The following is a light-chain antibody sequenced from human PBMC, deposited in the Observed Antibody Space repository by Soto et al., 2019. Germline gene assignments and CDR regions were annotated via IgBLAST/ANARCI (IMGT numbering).Light chain of an antibody. J-gene: IGKJ1*01. CDR1: QGIRND. Sequence: IQLTQSPSSLSASVGDRVTITCRASQGIRNDLGWYQQKPGKAPQRLVFASYNLQSGVPWRFSGSRSGTEFTLTISSLQSEDFATYYCLQHKSYPRTFGQGTRVEIK. CDR2: ASY. CDR3: LQHKSYPRT. V-gene: IGKV1-17*01.